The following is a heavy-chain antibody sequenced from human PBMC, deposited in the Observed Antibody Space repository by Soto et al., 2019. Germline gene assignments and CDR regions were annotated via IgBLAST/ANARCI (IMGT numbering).Heavy chain of an antibody. CDR3: ARHDYGSNAFDY. J-gene: IGHJ4*02. Sequence: SETLSLTCTVSVGSISSGDYYWSWIRQPPGKGLEWIGYIYYSGSTYYNPSLKSRVTISVDTSKNQFSLKLSSVTAADTAVYYCARHDYGSNAFDYWGQGTLVTVPQ. V-gene: IGHV4-30-4*01. D-gene: IGHD4-17*01. CDR1: VGSISSGDYY. CDR2: IYYSGST.